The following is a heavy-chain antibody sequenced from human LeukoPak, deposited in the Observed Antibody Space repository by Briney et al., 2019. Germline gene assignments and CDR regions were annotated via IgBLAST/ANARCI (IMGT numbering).Heavy chain of an antibody. D-gene: IGHD5-24*01. CDR1: GFTFSSYS. CDR3: ARDSVFPEMATIFPFDY. Sequence: PGGSLRLSCAASGFTFSSYSMNWVRQAPGKGLEWVSSISSSSSYIYYADSVKGRFTISRDNAKNSLYLQMNSLRAEDTAMYYCARDSVFPEMATIFPFDYWGQGTLVTVSS. J-gene: IGHJ4*02. CDR2: ISSSSSYI. V-gene: IGHV3-21*01.